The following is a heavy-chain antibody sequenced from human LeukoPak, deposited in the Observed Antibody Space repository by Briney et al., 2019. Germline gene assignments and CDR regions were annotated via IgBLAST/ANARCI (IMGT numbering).Heavy chain of an antibody. CDR3: ARGERGQQPNWFDP. V-gene: IGHV4-39*01. D-gene: IGHD6-13*01. Sequence: SETLSLTCTVSGGSISSSSYYWGWIRQPPGKGLEWIGSIYYSGSTYYNPSLKSRVTISVDTSKNQFSLKLSSVTAADTAVYYCARGERGQQPNWFDPWGQGTLVTVSS. CDR1: GGSISSSSYY. J-gene: IGHJ5*02. CDR2: IYYSGST.